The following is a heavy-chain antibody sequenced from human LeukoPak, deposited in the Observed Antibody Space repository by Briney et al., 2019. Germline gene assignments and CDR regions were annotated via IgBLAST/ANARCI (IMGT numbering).Heavy chain of an antibody. D-gene: IGHD3-22*01. V-gene: IGHV1-69*04. J-gene: IGHJ4*02. Sequence: SVKVSCKASGYTFTSYDINWVRQATGQGLEWMGRIIPIFGIANYAQKFQGRVTITADKSTSTAYMELSSLRSEDTAVYYCARDRGEWYDSSGYYGDWGQGTLVTVSS. CDR2: IIPIFGIA. CDR3: ARDRGEWYDSSGYYGD. CDR1: GYTFTSYD.